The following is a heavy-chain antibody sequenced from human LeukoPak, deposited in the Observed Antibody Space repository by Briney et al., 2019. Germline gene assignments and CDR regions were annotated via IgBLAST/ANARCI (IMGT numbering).Heavy chain of an antibody. V-gene: IGHV3-48*04. CDR3: AKHGGSGSFDY. CDR1: GFTFSSYA. D-gene: IGHD3-22*01. Sequence: GGSLRLSCTASGFTFSSYAMNWVRHAPGKGLQWVSYISSSSSTIYYADSVKGRFTISRDNSKNTLYVQMNSLRAEDTAIYYCAKHGGSGSFDYWGQGTLVTVSS. CDR2: ISSSSSTI. J-gene: IGHJ4*02.